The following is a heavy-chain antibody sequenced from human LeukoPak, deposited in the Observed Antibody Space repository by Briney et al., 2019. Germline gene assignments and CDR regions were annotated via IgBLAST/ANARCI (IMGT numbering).Heavy chain of an antibody. CDR2: INTNTGGT. CDR1: GYTFTDYY. D-gene: IGHD4-23*01. J-gene: IGHJ5*02. Sequence: ASVKVSCKASGYTFTDYYIHWVRQAPGQGLEWMGRINTNTGGTNYAQRFQGRVSMTRDRSISTAYMDLNRLTSGDTAVYYCARDQGDGGNSFDPWGQGTLVTV. V-gene: IGHV1-2*06. CDR3: ARDQGDGGNSFDP.